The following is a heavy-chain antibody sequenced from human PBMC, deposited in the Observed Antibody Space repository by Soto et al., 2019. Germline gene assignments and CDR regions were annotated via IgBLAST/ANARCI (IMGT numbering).Heavy chain of an antibody. J-gene: IGHJ4*02. Sequence: PSETLSFTCTVSGGSISSYYWSWIRQPPGKGLEWIGYIYYSGSTNYNPSLKSRVTISVDTSKNQFSLKLSSVTAADTAVYYCARGYYGSSGPFDYWGQGTLVTVSS. CDR3: ARGYYGSSGPFDY. CDR1: GGSISSYY. CDR2: IYYSGST. D-gene: IGHD3-22*01. V-gene: IGHV4-59*01.